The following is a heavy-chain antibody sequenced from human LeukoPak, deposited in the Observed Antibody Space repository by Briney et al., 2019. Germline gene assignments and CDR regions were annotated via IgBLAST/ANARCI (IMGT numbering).Heavy chain of an antibody. D-gene: IGHD6-19*01. CDR3: ARETSLAGFASGLGFNY. J-gene: IGHJ4*02. CDR1: GASISSWY. Sequence: SETLSLTCTVSGASISSWYWSWIRQPPGKGLEWIGYIYGSGNTNYNPSLKSRVTMSIDTSKNQFSLKLTSVTAADTATYYCARETSLAGFASGLGFNYGGQGILVTVPS. CDR2: IYGSGNT. V-gene: IGHV4-59*01.